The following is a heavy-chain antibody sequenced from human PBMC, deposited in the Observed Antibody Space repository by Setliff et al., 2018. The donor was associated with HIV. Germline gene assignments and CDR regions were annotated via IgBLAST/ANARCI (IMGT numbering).Heavy chain of an antibody. CDR3: ASNMVRGVIITPGY. CDR2: IIPIFGTA. V-gene: IGHV1-69*13. J-gene: IGHJ4*02. Sequence: GASVKVSCKASGGTFSSYAISWVRQAPGQGLEWMGGIIPIFGTANYAQKFQGRVTITADESTSTAYMELSSLRSEDTAVYYCASNMVRGVIITPGYWGQGTLVTVSS. D-gene: IGHD3-10*01. CDR1: GGTFSSYA.